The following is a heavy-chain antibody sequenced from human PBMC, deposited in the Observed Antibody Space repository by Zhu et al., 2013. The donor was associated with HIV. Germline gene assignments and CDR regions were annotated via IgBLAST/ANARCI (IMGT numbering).Heavy chain of an antibody. CDR2: INPNSGGT. CDR3: ARALGIVATSFDY. CDR1: GYTFTGYY. D-gene: IGHD5-12*01. V-gene: IGHV1-2*02. Sequence: QVQLVQSGAEVKKPGASVKVSCKASGYTFTGYYMHWVRQAPGQGLEWMGWINPNSGGTNYAQKFQGRVTMTRDTSISTAYMELSSLRSEDTAVYYCARALGIVATSFDYWGQGTLVTVSS. J-gene: IGHJ4*02.